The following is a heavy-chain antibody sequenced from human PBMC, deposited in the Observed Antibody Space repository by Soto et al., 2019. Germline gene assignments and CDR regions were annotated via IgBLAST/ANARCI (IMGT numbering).Heavy chain of an antibody. D-gene: IGHD4-17*01. CDR1: GGCISSYY. J-gene: IGHJ4*02. CDR3: ARDFGDYSFFFDH. CDR2: YSGFT. V-gene: IGHV4-59*01. Sequence: SQTLSLTCTVCGGCISSYYWSWIRQPPGKGLEWIGGYSGFTNYNPSLESRASISVDRSKNLFSLNLRSVTTADTAIYYCARDFGDYSFFFDHWGQGILVTVSS.